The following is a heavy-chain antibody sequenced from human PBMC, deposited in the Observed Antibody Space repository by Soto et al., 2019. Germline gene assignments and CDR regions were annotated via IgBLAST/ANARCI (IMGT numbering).Heavy chain of an antibody. V-gene: IGHV1-69*13. CDR2: VIPIFGTA. J-gene: IGHJ5*02. Sequence: SVKVSCKASGGTFSSYAISWVRQAPGQGLEWMGGVIPIFGTANYAQKFQGRVTITADESTSTAYMELSSLRSEDTAVYYCARERGYSGYDPYFNWFDPWGKGTLVTVSS. D-gene: IGHD5-12*01. CDR1: GGTFSSYA. CDR3: ARERGYSGYDPYFNWFDP.